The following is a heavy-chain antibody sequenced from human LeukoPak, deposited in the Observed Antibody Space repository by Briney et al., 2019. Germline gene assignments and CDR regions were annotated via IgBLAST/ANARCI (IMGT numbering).Heavy chain of an antibody. J-gene: IGHJ4*02. CDR2: VYYSGIT. V-gene: IGHV4-39*07. CDR3: ARVRGSYGPFDY. Sequence: SETLSLTCTVSGGSISSSSYYWGWIRQPPGKGLEWIGNVYYSGITYYNPSLKSRVTISVDTSKNQFSLKLSSVTAADTAVYYCARVRGSYGPFDYWGQGTLVTVSS. D-gene: IGHD1-26*01. CDR1: GGSISSSSYY.